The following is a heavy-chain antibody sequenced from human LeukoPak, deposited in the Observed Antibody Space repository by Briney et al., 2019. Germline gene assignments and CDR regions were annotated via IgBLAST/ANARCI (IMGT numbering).Heavy chain of an antibody. CDR3: ARHLGPFGELGPYIDY. Sequence: SETLSLTCAVYGGSFSGYYWSWIRQPPGKGLEWIGEINHSGSTNYNPSLKSRVTISVDTSKNQFSLKLSSVTAADTAVYYCARHLGPFGELGPYIDYWGQGTLVTVSS. V-gene: IGHV4-34*01. D-gene: IGHD3-10*01. CDR1: GGSFSGYY. CDR2: INHSGST. J-gene: IGHJ4*02.